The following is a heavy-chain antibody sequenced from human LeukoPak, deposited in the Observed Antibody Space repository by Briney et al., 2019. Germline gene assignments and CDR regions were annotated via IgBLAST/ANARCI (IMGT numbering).Heavy chain of an antibody. CDR2: ILYGGSNE. D-gene: IGHD2-2*01. CDR1: GFIFSNYG. Sequence: GGSLRLSCAASGFIFSNYGMHWVRQAPGKGLEWVAFILYGGSNEYYADSVKGRFTISRDNAKNSLYLQMNSLRAEDTAVYYCARGPARYCSSTSCQIVDYWGQGTLVTVSS. V-gene: IGHV3-30*02. CDR3: ARGPARYCSSTSCQIVDY. J-gene: IGHJ4*02.